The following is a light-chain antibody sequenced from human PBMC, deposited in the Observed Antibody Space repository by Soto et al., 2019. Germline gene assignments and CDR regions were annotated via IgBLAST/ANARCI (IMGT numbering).Light chain of an antibody. CDR3: QTWGTGIIV. CDR2: LNSDGSH. Sequence: QLVLTQSPSASASLGASVKLTCTQSSGHSIYAIAWHQQQPEKGPRYLMKLNSDGSHSKGDGIHDRFSGSSSGAERYLTISSLQSEDEADYYCQTWGTGIIVFGGGTKLTVL. CDR1: SGHSIYA. V-gene: IGLV4-69*01. J-gene: IGLJ2*01.